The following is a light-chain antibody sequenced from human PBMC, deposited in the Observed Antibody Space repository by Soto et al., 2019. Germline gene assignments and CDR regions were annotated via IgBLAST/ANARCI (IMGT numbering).Light chain of an antibody. J-gene: IGLJ2*01. Sequence: QSVLTQPPSVSGAPGQRVTISCTGSSSNIGAGYDVHWYQQLPGTAPKLLIYGNSNRPSGVPDRFSGSKSGTSASLAITGLQAEDGADYYCQSYDSSLSGHVVFGGGTKLTV. CDR2: GNS. CDR3: QSYDSSLSGHVV. V-gene: IGLV1-40*01. CDR1: SSNIGAGYD.